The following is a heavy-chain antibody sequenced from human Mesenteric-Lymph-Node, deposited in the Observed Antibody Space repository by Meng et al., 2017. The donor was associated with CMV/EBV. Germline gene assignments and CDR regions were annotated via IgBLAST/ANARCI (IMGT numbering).Heavy chain of an antibody. D-gene: IGHD3-16*01. V-gene: IGHV4-31*02. CDR2: IYYSGST. CDR3: ARDRFSPADAFDI. J-gene: IGHJ3*02. CDR1: GGSISSGGYY. Sequence: TVSGGSISSGGYYWSWIRQHPGKGLEWIGYIYYSGSTYYNPSLKSRVTISVDTSKNQFSLKLSSVTAADTAVYYCARDRFSPADAFDIWGQGTMVTVSS.